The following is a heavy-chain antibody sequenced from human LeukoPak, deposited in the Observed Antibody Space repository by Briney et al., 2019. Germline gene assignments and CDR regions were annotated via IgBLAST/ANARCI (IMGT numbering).Heavy chain of an antibody. Sequence: ASVKVSCEASGGTFSSYAISWVRQAPGQGLEWMGRIIPIFGIANYAQKFQGRVTITADKSTSTAYMELSSLRSKDTAVYYCARDSDSSGYYYDYWGQGTLVTVSS. V-gene: IGHV1-69*04. CDR3: ARDSDSSGYYYDY. D-gene: IGHD3-22*01. CDR2: IIPIFGIA. CDR1: GGTFSSYA. J-gene: IGHJ4*02.